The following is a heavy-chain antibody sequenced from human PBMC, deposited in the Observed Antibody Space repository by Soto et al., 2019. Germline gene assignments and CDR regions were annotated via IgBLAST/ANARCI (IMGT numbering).Heavy chain of an antibody. V-gene: IGHV3-9*01. CDR1: GFTFDDYA. J-gene: IGHJ4*02. CDR3: VRSKGGYSYGTPFDY. D-gene: IGHD5-18*01. Sequence: EVQLEESGGALVQPGRSLRLSCAASGFTFDDYAMYWVRQVLGKGLEWVSSISWNSGNIDYADSVKGRFTTPRDNAKTPLYLQMNSLSPEDTALYYCVRSKGGYSYGTPFDYWGQGTLVTVSS. CDR2: ISWNSGNI.